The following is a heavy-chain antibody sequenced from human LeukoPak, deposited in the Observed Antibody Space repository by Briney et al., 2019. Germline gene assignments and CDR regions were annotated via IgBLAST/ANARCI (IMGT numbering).Heavy chain of an antibody. Sequence: GGSLRLSCAASGFTFSAYWMNWVRQAPGKGLEWVANIXEDGXXXXYLDSVXXXXTISRDNAKNSLYLQMNSLRAEDTAVYYCASYWYSWGQGTLVTVSS. CDR1: GFTFSAYW. J-gene: IGHJ4*02. CDR3: ASYWYS. D-gene: IGHD2-8*02. CDR2: IXEDGXXX. V-gene: IGHV3-7*01.